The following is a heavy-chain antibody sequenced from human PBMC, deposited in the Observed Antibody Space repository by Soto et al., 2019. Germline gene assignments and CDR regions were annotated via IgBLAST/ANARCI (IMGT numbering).Heavy chain of an antibody. J-gene: IGHJ4*01. Sequence: GGSLRLSCAASGFTFSNAWISWVRQAPGTXLAWVGRIKSKPHRGPTDPPPTANGRLPISRDDSQNTLYLQMNTLNIEDKAVSYCTTDSYITIVIVRFDYWGHGTLVTVSS. D-gene: IGHD3-22*01. CDR1: GFTFSNAW. V-gene: IGHV3-15*07. CDR3: TTDSYITIVIVRFDY. CDR2: IKSKPHRGPT.